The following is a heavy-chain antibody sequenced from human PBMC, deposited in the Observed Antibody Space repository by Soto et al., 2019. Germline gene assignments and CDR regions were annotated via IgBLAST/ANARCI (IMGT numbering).Heavy chain of an antibody. CDR2: VTSRGDTT. Sequence: EVQLLQSGGGLVQPGGSLRLSCAASGFIFSNYAMNWVRQAPGKGLEWVSIVTSRGDTTYYADSVKGRFTISRDNSKNTLYLQVNSLTAEDTAVYYCAKDRLWGGLDYWGQGTLVSVSS. J-gene: IGHJ4*02. D-gene: IGHD3-10*01. CDR3: AKDRLWGGLDY. V-gene: IGHV3-23*01. CDR1: GFIFSNYA.